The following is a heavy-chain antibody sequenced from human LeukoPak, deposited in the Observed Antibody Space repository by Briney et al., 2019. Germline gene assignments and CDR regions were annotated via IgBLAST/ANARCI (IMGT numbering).Heavy chain of an antibody. D-gene: IGHD2-2*02. V-gene: IGHV3-7*01. CDR2: IKQDGSEK. CDR1: GFTVSSYW. Sequence: GGSLRLSCAASGFTVSSYWMSWVRQAPGKGLEWVANIKQDGSEKYYVDSVKGRFTISRDNAKNSLYLQMNSLRAEATAVYYCARDLEVVVPAALLGGMEDYWGQGTLVTVSS. CDR3: ARDLEVVVPAALLGGMEDY. J-gene: IGHJ4*02.